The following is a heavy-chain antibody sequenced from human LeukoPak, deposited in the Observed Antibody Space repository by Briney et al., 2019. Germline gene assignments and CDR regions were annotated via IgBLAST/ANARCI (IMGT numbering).Heavy chain of an antibody. CDR2: IYDSGST. V-gene: IGHV4-39*01. Sequence: PGGSLRLSCAASGFTFSSYVMSWVRQPPGKGLEWIGSIYDSGSTYYNPSLKSRVTISVDTSKNQFSLKLNSVTAADTAVYYCARHYGPWGQGTLVTVSS. CDR1: GFTFSSYV. CDR3: ARHYGP. J-gene: IGHJ5*02. D-gene: IGHD3-10*01.